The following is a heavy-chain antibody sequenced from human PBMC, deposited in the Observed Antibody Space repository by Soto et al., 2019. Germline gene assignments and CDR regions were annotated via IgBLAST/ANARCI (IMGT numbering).Heavy chain of an antibody. D-gene: IGHD1-1*01. CDR3: ARDPPTTSDYALDV. CDR1: GFAVSTSY. Sequence: GGSLRLSCAASGFAVSTSYMMWVRQAPGKGLECISVTYTGGSTDYAASVKGRFIISRDDSRNTLYLQMNSLRAEDTAVYYCARDPPTTSDYALDVWGQGTTVTVCS. V-gene: IGHV3-53*01. J-gene: IGHJ6*02. CDR2: TYTGGST.